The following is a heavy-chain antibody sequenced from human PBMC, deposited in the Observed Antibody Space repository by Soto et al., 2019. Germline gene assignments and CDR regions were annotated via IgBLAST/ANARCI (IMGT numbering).Heavy chain of an antibody. CDR3: ARDGNMFRGLMWS. D-gene: IGHD3-10*01. Sequence: EVQLVESGGGLVQPGGSLRLSCAASGFTFSSYSMNWVSQAPGKGLEWVSYISSSSSTIYYADSVKGRFTISRDNAKHSLYLQMNSLRAEDTAVYYCARDGNMFRGLMWSWGQGTLVTVSS. V-gene: IGHV3-48*01. CDR1: GFTFSSYS. CDR2: ISSSSSTI. J-gene: IGHJ5*02.